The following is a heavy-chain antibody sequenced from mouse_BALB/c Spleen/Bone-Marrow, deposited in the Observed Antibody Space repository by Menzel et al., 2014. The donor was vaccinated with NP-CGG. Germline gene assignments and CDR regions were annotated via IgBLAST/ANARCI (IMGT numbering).Heavy chain of an antibody. CDR3: ARDKGRVFFDY. CDR1: GFTFTDYY. Sequence: EVKLVESGGGLVQPGGSLRLSCAPSGFTFTDYYMNWVRQPPGKALEWLGFIRDKANGYTTEYSASVRGRFTISRDNSLNILYLQMNTLRAEDSATYYCARDKGRVFFDYWGQGTTLTVSS. CDR2: IRDKANGYTT. J-gene: IGHJ2*01. V-gene: IGHV7-3*02.